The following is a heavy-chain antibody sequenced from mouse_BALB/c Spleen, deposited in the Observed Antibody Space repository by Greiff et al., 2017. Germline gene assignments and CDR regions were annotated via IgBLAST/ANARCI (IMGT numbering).Heavy chain of an antibody. CDR2: ISSGGST. D-gene: IGHD4-1*01. CDR1: GFTFSSYA. CDR3: ARILTYYAMDY. V-gene: IGHV5-6-5*01. J-gene: IGHJ4*01. Sequence: EVHLVESGGGLVKPGGSLKLSCAASGFTFSSYAMSWVRQTPEKRLEWVASISSGGSTYYPDSVKGRFTISRDNARNILYLQMSSLRSEDTAMYYCARILTYYAMDYWGQGTSVTVSS.